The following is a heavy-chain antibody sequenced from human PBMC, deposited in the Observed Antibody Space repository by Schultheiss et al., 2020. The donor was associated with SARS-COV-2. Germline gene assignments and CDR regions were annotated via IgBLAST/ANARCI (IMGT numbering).Heavy chain of an antibody. Sequence: SETLSLTCTVSGGSISSGSYYWSWIRQPAGKGLEWIGSIYYSGSTYYNPSLKSRVTISVDTSKNQFSLKLSSVTAADTAVYYCATSPPHITGEDYWGQGTLVTVAS. D-gene: IGHD7-27*01. V-gene: IGHV4-39*01. CDR3: ATSPPHITGEDY. J-gene: IGHJ4*02. CDR1: GGSISSGSYY. CDR2: IYYSGST.